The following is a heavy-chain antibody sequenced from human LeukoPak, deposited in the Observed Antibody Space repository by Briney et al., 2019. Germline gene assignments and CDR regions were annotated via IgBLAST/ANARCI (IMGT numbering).Heavy chain of an antibody. CDR2: ISTDNGDT. CDR3: ARDGIAAAGPHYYYYYGMDV. D-gene: IGHD6-13*01. Sequence: GASVKVSCKASGYNFNNYGITWVRQAPGQGLEWTGRISTDNGDTTYAQKFQGRVTMTTDTFTTTVYMELRSLRLDDTAVYYCARDGIAAAGPHYYYYYGMDVWGQGTTVTVSS. J-gene: IGHJ6*02. V-gene: IGHV1-18*01. CDR1: GYNFNNYG.